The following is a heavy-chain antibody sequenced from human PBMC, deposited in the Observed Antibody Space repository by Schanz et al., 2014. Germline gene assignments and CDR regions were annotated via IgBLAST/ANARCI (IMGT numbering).Heavy chain of an antibody. CDR1: GGTFSTYP. V-gene: IGHV1-69*02. Sequence: QVQLVQSGAEVKKPGSSMKVSCKASGGTFSTYPINWLRQAPGQGLEWMGRIIPILGIANYAQKFQDKVTITADTSTTTAYMELSGLRSEDTAVYYCASSGAGYSSSWDFDYWGQGTLVTVSS. J-gene: IGHJ4*02. CDR2: IIPILGIA. CDR3: ASSGAGYSSSWDFDY. D-gene: IGHD6-13*01.